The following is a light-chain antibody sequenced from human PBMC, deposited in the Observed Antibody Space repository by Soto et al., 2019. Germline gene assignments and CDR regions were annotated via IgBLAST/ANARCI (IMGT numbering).Light chain of an antibody. CDR2: DAS. J-gene: IGKJ2*01. Sequence: DIQMTQSPSFLSASVGERVTITCRASQTISTYLNWYQQKPGKAPRLLIYDASSLLSGVPSRFSGSGSGTDFTLTIASLQPEDFSTYYCQQSDSTPYTFGQGTKVDIK. CDR3: QQSDSTPYT. CDR1: QTISTY. V-gene: IGKV1-39*01.